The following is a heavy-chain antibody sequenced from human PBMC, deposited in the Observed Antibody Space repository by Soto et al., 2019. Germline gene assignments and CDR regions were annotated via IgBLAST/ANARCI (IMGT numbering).Heavy chain of an antibody. CDR2: IFASGRT. J-gene: IGHJ6*01. CDR3: TRGTFEHPGRLY. D-gene: IGHD3-16*01. V-gene: IGHV4-4*07. CDR1: GGSISNDR. Sequence: SETLSLTCTVSGGSISNDRWSWGRHPAGKGLEWIGRIFASGRTNYNPSLQSRVTMSVDTSKNQFSLTMTSLAAAATAVSSCTRGTFEHPGRLYWGKGITVTVSS.